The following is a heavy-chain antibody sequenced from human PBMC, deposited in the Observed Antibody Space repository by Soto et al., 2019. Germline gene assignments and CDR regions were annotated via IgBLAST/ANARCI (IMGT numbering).Heavy chain of an antibody. Sequence: GGSLRLSCAASGFSLSNSGMHWVRQAPGKGLEWVAFISYDGSNKYYADSVKGRFTISRDNSKNTLYLQMNSLRAEDTAVYYCAKDRGKIYFDYWGQGTLVTVSS. V-gene: IGHV3-30*18. CDR3: AKDRGKIYFDY. CDR2: ISYDGSNK. CDR1: GFSLSNSG. J-gene: IGHJ4*02.